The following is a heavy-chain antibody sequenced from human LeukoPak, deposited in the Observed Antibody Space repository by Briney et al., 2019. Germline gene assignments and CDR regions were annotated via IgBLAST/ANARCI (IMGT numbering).Heavy chain of an antibody. Sequence: PSETLSLTCTVSGGSISSGDYYWSWIRQPPGKGLEWIGYIYYSGSTYYNPSLKSRVTISVDTSKNQFSLKLSSVTAADTAVYYCAGDLKAAAGMPNGYYGMDVWGQGTTVTVSS. CDR2: IYYSGST. J-gene: IGHJ6*02. D-gene: IGHD6-13*01. V-gene: IGHV4-61*08. CDR1: GGSISSGDYY. CDR3: AGDLKAAAGMPNGYYGMDV.